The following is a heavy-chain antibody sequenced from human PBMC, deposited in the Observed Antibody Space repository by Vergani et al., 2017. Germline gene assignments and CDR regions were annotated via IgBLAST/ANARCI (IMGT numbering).Heavy chain of an antibody. J-gene: IGHJ5*02. V-gene: IGHV1-69*13. CDR1: GDTFSNYA. Sequence: QVQLLQSGAAVRKPGSSVTVSCKASGDTFSNYAITWVRQAPGQGLQWMERMIPTFDSKNYAPRFSGRVTLTADASASTAYMALTSLTSEDTAVYCCARGALYFDSGGYADTWGQGTLVTVS. CDR3: ARGALYFDSGGYADT. CDR2: MIPTFDSK. D-gene: IGHD3-22*01.